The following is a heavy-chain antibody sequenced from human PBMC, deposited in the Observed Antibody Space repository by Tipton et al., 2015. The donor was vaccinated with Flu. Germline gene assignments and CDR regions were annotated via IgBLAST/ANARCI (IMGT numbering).Heavy chain of an antibody. Sequence: TLSLTCTVSGGSISSNRYYWGWIRQPPGKGLEWIGSIYHSGSTYYNPSLKSRVTISVDTSKNQFSLDLTSLTAADTAVYYCARDLWNDRRAYYYYGVDVWGQGTTVTVPS. V-gene: IGHV4-39*07. CDR3: ARDLWNDRRAYYYYGVDV. CDR2: IYHSGST. CDR1: GGSISSNRYY. J-gene: IGHJ6*02. D-gene: IGHD1-1*01.